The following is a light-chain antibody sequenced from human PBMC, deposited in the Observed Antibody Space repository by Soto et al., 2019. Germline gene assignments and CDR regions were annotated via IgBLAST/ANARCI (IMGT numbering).Light chain of an antibody. V-gene: IGLV1-47*01. CDR2: RNN. J-gene: IGLJ2*01. CDR1: SSNIGSKY. Sequence: QPVLTQPPSASGTPGQRVTISCSGSSSNIGSKYVYWYQQLPGTAPKLLMYRNNQRPSGVPDRFSGSKSGTLASLAISGLRSEDEADYYCAAWDAGVSGPAFGGGTKLTVL. CDR3: AAWDAGVSGPA.